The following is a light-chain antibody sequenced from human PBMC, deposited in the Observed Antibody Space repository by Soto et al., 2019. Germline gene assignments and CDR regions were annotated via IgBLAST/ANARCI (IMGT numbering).Light chain of an antibody. CDR1: QSVDSK. CDR2: GAS. V-gene: IGKV3-15*01. Sequence: EIVMTQSPATLSVSPGERATLSCRASQSVDSKLAWYQQKPGQGPRLLIYGASSRATGIPARFSGSGSGTEFTLAISSLQSVDFAVYYCQHYSTWLWTFGQGTKVEIK. CDR3: QHYSTWLWT. J-gene: IGKJ1*01.